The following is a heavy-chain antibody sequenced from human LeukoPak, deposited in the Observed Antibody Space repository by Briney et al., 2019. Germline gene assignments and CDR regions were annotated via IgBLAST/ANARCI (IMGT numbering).Heavy chain of an antibody. CDR1: GFTFSSYS. V-gene: IGHV3-21*01. D-gene: IGHD3-10*01. J-gene: IGHJ5*02. CDR3: ASARGVTWFDP. Sequence: PGGSLRLSCAASGFTFSSYSMNWVRQAPGKGLEWVSSISSSSSYIYYADSVKGRFTISRDNAKNSLYLQMNSLRAEDTPVYYCASARGVTWFDPWGQGTLVTVSS. CDR2: ISSSSSYI.